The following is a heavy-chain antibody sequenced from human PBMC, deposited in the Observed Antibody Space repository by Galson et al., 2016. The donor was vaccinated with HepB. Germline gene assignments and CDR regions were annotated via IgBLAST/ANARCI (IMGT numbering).Heavy chain of an antibody. CDR1: GFTFSNYW. CDR2: IKEDGSEK. V-gene: IGHV3-7*01. Sequence: SLRLSCAASGFTFSNYWMSWVRQAPGKGLEWVANIKEDGSEKYYVDSVKGRFTISRDNAKNSLYLQMNSLRAEDTAVYYCARAGGTVYYHGSSGYSTWGQGTLVTGSS. J-gene: IGHJ5*02. D-gene: IGHD3-22*01. CDR3: ARAGGTVYYHGSSGYST.